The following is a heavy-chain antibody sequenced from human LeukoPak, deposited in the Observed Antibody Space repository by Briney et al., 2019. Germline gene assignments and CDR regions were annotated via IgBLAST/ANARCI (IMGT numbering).Heavy chain of an antibody. CDR3: ARDYYASSGYSVPAFDI. J-gene: IGHJ3*02. V-gene: IGHV5-51*01. CDR1: GYSFTSYW. D-gene: IGHD3-22*01. CDR2: IYPGDSDT. Sequence: GESLKISCKGSGYSFTSYWIGWVRQMPGKGLEWMGIIYPGDSDTRYSPSFQGQVTISADKSISTAYLQWSSLKASDTAMYYCARDYYASSGYSVPAFDIWGQGTMVTVSS.